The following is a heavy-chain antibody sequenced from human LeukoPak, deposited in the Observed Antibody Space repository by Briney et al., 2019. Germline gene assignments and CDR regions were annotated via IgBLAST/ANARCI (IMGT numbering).Heavy chain of an antibody. CDR1: GFTFSSYW. CDR2: IKQDGSEK. Sequence: GGSLRLSCAASGFTFSSYWMSWVRQAPGKGLEWVANIKQDGSEKYYVDSVKGRFTISRDNAKNSLYPQMNSLRAEDTAVYYCARVGPLVVPAGGFDYWGQGTLVTVSS. J-gene: IGHJ4*02. CDR3: ARVGPLVVPAGGFDY. D-gene: IGHD2-2*01. V-gene: IGHV3-7*01.